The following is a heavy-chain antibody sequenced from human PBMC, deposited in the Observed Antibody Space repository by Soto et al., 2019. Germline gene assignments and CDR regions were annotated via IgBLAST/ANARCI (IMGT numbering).Heavy chain of an antibody. CDR3: QAFYYRGDYYAF. J-gene: IGHJ4*02. V-gene: IGHV1-58*01. CDR2: IVVGSGNT. Sequence: APQVRGSCKASGAPFPNSAVHWVRQPLGQRLECIGGIVVGSGNTNYAQKFQERVTFTRDMSTSTPYMELSSLRSEDTAVYYCQAFYYRGDYYAFWGQGTPVTVSS. D-gene: IGHD3-3*01. CDR1: GAPFPNSA.